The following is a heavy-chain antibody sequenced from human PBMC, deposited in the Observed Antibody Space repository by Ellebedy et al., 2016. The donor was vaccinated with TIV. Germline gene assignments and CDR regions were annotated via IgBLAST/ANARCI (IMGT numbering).Heavy chain of an antibody. Sequence: AASVKVSCKVSGYTLTELSMHWARQAPGKGLEWMGGFDPEDGETIYAQKFKGRVTMTEDTSTDTAYMELRSLRSDDTAVYYCAREGIVVDFSYWGQGTLVTVSS. CDR3: AREGIVVDFSY. V-gene: IGHV1-24*01. J-gene: IGHJ4*02. D-gene: IGHD6-19*01. CDR2: FDPEDGET. CDR1: GYTLTELS.